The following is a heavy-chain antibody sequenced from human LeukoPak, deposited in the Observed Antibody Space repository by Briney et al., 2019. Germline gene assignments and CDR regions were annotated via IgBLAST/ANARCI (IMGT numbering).Heavy chain of an antibody. CDR3: ARDVAHSGWYRGGFDY. D-gene: IGHD6-19*01. CDR2: IYTSGST. J-gene: IGHJ4*02. Sequence: SETLSLTCTVSGGSISSYYWSWLRQPAGKGLEWIGRIYTSGSTNYNPSLKSRVTMSVDTSKNQFSLELSSVTAADTAVYYCARDVAHSGWYRGGFDYWGQGTLVTVSS. V-gene: IGHV4-4*07. CDR1: GGSISSYY.